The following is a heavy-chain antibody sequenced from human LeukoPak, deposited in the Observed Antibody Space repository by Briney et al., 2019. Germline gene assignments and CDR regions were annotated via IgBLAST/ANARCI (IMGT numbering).Heavy chain of an antibody. V-gene: IGHV3-23*01. CDR1: GFTFSSYA. CDR2: ISGSGGST. Sequence: GGSLRLSCAASGFTFSSYAMSWVRQAPGKGLEWVSAISGSGGSTYYADSVKGRFTISRDNSKNTLYLQMNSLRAEDTAVYYCAKDDIVVVPAAPDWFDPWGQGTLVTVSS. J-gene: IGHJ5*02. CDR3: AKDDIVVVPAAPDWFDP. D-gene: IGHD2-2*01.